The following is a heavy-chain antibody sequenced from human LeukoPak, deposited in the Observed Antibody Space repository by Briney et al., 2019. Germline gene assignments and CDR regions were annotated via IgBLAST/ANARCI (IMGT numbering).Heavy chain of an antibody. Sequence: GGPLRLSCATSGFTFSSYAMSWVRQAPGKGLEWVSAISGSADITYYADSVKGRFTISRDNSRTTLYLQLNSLRAEDTAVYYCAKDRGVQAANGAYFDYWGQGTLVTVSS. CDR1: GFTFSSYA. D-gene: IGHD2-2*01. V-gene: IGHV3-23*01. CDR3: AKDRGVQAANGAYFDY. CDR2: ISGSADIT. J-gene: IGHJ4*02.